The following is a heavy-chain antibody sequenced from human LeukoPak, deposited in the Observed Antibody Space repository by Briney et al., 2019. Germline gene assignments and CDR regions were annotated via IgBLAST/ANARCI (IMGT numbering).Heavy chain of an antibody. CDR1: GGSISSYY. CDR2: IYTSGST. D-gene: IGHD3-16*01. Sequence: SETLSLTCTVSGGSISSYYWSWIRQPAGKGLEWIGRIYTSGSTNYNPSLKSRVTMSVDTSKNQFSLKLSSVTAADTAVYYCASRSLDGDYFDYWGQGTLVTVSS. V-gene: IGHV4-4*07. J-gene: IGHJ4*02. CDR3: ASRSLDGDYFDY.